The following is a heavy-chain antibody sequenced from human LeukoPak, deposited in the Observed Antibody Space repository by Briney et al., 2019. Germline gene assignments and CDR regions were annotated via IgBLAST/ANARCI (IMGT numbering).Heavy chain of an antibody. CDR2: ISGSGGST. V-gene: IGHV3-23*01. J-gene: IGHJ4*02. D-gene: IGHD1-26*01. Sequence: PGGSLRLSCAASGFTFSSYAMSWVRQAPGKGLEWVSAISGSGGSTYYADSVKGRFTISRDNAKNSLYLQMNSLRAEDTAVYYCARAFTGSYFRPLDYWGQGTLVTVSS. CDR3: ARAFTGSYFRPLDY. CDR1: GFTFSSYA.